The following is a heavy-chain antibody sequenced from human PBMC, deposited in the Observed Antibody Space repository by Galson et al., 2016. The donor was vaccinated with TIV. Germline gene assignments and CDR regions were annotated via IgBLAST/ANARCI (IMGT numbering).Heavy chain of an antibody. V-gene: IGHV1-69*13. CDR3: ARGFPVIPASMCGASAWNDWFDP. Sequence: SVKVSCKASGDAFTIYAISWVRQAPGQGLEWMGGIIPIFGTANYAHTFQGRVTITADETTSTAYMELSSLASNDTAVYYCARGFPVIPASMCGASAWNDWFDPWGQGTPVSVFS. J-gene: IGHJ5*02. D-gene: IGHD1-1*01. CDR1: GDAFTIYA. CDR2: IIPIFGTA.